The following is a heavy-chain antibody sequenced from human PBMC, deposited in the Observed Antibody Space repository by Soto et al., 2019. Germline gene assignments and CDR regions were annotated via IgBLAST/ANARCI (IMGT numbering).Heavy chain of an antibody. CDR1: GDSVSSNSAA. CDR3: ARVLGYSYGHTFDY. V-gene: IGHV6-1*01. CDR2: TYYRSKWYN. J-gene: IGHJ4*02. D-gene: IGHD5-18*01. Sequence: SQTLSLTCAISGDSVSSNSAAWNWIRQSPSRGLEWLGRTYYRSKWYNDYAVSVKSRITINPDTSKNQFSLQLNSVTPEDTAVYYCARVLGYSYGHTFDYWGQGALVTVSS.